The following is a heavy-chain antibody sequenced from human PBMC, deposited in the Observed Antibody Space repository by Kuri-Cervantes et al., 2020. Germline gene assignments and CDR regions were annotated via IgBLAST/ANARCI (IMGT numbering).Heavy chain of an antibody. CDR1: GYTFTSYY. CDR2: INPSGGST. CDR3: ARESLHLSSGSFDY. V-gene: IGHV1-46*01. D-gene: IGHD6-25*01. Sequence: GGSLRLSCKASGYTFTSYYMHWVRQAPGQGLEWVGIINPSGGSTSYAQKFQGRVTMTRDTSTSTVYMELSSLRSEDTAVYYCARESLHLSSGSFDYWGQGTLVTVSS. J-gene: IGHJ4*02.